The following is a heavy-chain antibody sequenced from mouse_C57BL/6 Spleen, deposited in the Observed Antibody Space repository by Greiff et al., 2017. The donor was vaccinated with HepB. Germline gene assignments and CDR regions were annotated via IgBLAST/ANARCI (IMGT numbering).Heavy chain of an antibody. J-gene: IGHJ1*03. CDR1: GYTFTSYW. CDR3: ARKGITTVVESNWYFDV. CDR2: IDPSDSET. Sequence: QVQLQQPGAELVRPGSSVKLSCKASGYTFTSYWMHWVKQRPIQGLEWIGNIDPSDSETHYNQKFKDKATLTVDKSSSTAYMQLSSLTSEDSAVYYCARKGITTVVESNWYFDVWGTGTTVTVSS. V-gene: IGHV1-52*01. D-gene: IGHD1-1*01.